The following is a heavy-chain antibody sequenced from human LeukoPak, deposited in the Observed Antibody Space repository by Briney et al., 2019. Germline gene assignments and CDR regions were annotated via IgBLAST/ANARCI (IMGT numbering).Heavy chain of an antibody. CDR3: ARGVAYYDSSGTIDY. CDR2: VWYDGDKK. Sequence: QPGGSLRPSCAASGFTFSSYGMHWVRQAPGKGLEWVAVVWYDGDKKYSADSVKGRITISRDDSKNTLYLQMNSLRAEDTAVYYCARGVAYYDSSGTIDYWGQGTLVTVSS. V-gene: IGHV3-33*01. D-gene: IGHD3-22*01. J-gene: IGHJ4*02. CDR1: GFTFSSYG.